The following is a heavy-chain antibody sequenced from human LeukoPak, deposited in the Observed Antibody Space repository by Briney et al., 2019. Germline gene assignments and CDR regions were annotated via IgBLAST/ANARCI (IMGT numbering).Heavy chain of an antibody. CDR1: GLAFSRCS. V-gene: IGHV3-48*01. D-gene: IGHD4-17*01. CDR3: AREPDYGDYALDY. Sequence: GGSLRLSCAAYGLAFSRCSMNWVRQAPGKGLEWVSYISSSSKTIYYGDSVKGRFTISRDNAKNSLYLQMNSLRAEDTAVYYCAREPDYGDYALDYWGQGTLVTVSS. CDR2: ISSSSKTI. J-gene: IGHJ4*02.